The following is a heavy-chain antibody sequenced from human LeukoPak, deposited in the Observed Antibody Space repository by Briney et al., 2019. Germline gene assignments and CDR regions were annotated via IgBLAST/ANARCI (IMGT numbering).Heavy chain of an antibody. J-gene: IGHJ4*02. CDR1: GFTFSSYA. CDR2: ISYDGSNK. D-gene: IGHD3-10*01. CDR3: AKDYYGSGSY. Sequence: GRSLRLSCAASGFTFSSYAMHWVRQAPGKGLEWVAVISYDGSNKYYADSVKGRFTISRDNSKNTLYLQMNSLRAEDTAVYYCAKDYYGSGSYWGQGTLVTVSS. V-gene: IGHV3-30-3*01.